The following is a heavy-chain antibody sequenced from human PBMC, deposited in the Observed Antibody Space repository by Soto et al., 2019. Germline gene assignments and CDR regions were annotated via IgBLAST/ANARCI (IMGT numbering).Heavy chain of an antibody. Sequence: SETLSLTCTVSGDSISSGGYYWSWIRQHPGKGLEWIGYIYYSGSTYYNPSLKSRVTISVDTSKNQFSLKLSSVTAADTAVYYCARGGWDCSSTSCSFYGMDVWGQGTTVTVSS. CDR2: IYYSGST. CDR1: GDSISSGGYY. D-gene: IGHD2-2*01. CDR3: ARGGWDCSSTSCSFYGMDV. V-gene: IGHV4-31*03. J-gene: IGHJ6*02.